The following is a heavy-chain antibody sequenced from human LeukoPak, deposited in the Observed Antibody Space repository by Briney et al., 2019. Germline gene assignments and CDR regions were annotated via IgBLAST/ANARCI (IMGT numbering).Heavy chain of an antibody. CDR3: ARILRSFSPYYMDV. CDR2: INPNSGGT. CDR1: GYTFTGYY. J-gene: IGHJ6*03. Sequence: GASVKVSCKASGYTFTGYYMHWVRQAPGQGLEWMGWINPNSGGTNYAQKFQGRVTMTRDTSISTAYMELSRLRSDDTAVYYCARILRSFSPYYMDVWGKGTTVTVSS. V-gene: IGHV1-2*02. D-gene: IGHD3-3*01.